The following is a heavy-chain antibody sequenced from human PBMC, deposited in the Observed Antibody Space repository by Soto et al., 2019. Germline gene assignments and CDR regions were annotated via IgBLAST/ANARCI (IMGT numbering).Heavy chain of an antibody. CDR3: ARDYLNYYDSSGYQRVGY. CDR2: INPSGGST. D-gene: IGHD3-22*01. V-gene: IGHV1-46*01. J-gene: IGHJ4*02. Sequence: ASVKVSCKASGYTFTSYYMHWVRQAPGQGLEWMGIINPSGGSTSYAQKFQGRVTMTRDTSTSTVYMELSSLRSEDTAVYYCARDYLNYYDSSGYQRVGYWGQGTLVTVSS. CDR1: GYTFTSYY.